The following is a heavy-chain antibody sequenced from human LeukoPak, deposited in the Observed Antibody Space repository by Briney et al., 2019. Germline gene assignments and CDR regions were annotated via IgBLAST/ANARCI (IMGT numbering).Heavy chain of an antibody. CDR3: ARMSGARNWFDP. CDR2: INHSGST. J-gene: IGHJ5*02. D-gene: IGHD1-26*01. V-gene: IGHV4-34*01. Sequence: SETLSLTCAVYGGSFSGYYWSWIRQPPGKGLEWIGEINHSGSTNYNPSLKSRVTISVDTSKNQCSLKLSSVTAADTAVYYCARMSGARNWFDPWGQGTLVTVSS. CDR1: GGSFSGYY.